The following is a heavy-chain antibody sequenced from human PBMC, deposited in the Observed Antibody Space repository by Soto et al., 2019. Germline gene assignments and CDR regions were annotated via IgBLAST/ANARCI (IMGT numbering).Heavy chain of an antibody. CDR3: ARAELEDYYYYYYMDV. V-gene: IGHV3-7*05. D-gene: IGHD6-13*01. J-gene: IGHJ6*03. CDR2: IKQDGSEK. CDR1: GFTFSSYW. Sequence: GGSLRLSCAASGFTFSSYWMSWVRQAPGKGLEWVANIKQDGSEKYYVDSVKGRFTISRDNAKNSLYLQMNSLRAEDTAVYYCARAELEDYYYYYYMDVWGKGTTVTVSS.